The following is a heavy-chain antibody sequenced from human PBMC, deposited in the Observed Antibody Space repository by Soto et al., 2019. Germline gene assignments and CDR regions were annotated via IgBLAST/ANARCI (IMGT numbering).Heavy chain of an antibody. CDR2: ISGSGGST. J-gene: IGHJ6*02. CDR3: AKDHSAYSGYDWRESGYYGMDV. CDR1: GFTFSSYA. V-gene: IGHV3-23*01. D-gene: IGHD5-12*01. Sequence: GGSLRLSCAASGFTFSSYAMSWVRQAPGKGLEWVSAISGSGGSTYYADSVKGRFTISRDNSKNTLYLQMNSLRAEDTAVYYCAKDHSAYSGYDWRESGYYGMDVWGQGTTVTVSS.